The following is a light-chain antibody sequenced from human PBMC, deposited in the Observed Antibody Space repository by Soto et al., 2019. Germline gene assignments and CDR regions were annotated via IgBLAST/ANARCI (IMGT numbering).Light chain of an antibody. CDR3: QQHGSSPFT. V-gene: IGKV3-20*01. CDR2: GAS. CDR1: QSVSSSY. J-gene: IGKJ3*01. Sequence: ESVLTQSPGTLSMSPGERATLSCRASQSVSSSYSAWYQQKPGQAPRLLIYGASSRATGIPDRFSGSGSGTDFTLNISRLEPEDFAVYYCQQHGSSPFTFGPGTKVDIK.